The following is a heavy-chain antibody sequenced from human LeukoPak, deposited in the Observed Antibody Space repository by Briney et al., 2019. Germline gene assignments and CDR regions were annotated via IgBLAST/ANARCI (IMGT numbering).Heavy chain of an antibody. CDR1: GGSISSGGYS. Sequence: PSETLSLTCAVSGGSISSGGYSWSWIRQPPGKGLEWIGYIYHSGSTYYNPSLKSRVTISVDRSKNQFYLKLSSVTAADTAVYYCARVRYSSSWGALDIWGQGTMVTVSS. V-gene: IGHV4-30-2*01. CDR3: ARVRYSSSWGALDI. D-gene: IGHD6-13*01. J-gene: IGHJ3*02. CDR2: IYHSGST.